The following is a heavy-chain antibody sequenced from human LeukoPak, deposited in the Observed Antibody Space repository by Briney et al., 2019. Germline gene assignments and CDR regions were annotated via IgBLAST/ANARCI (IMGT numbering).Heavy chain of an antibody. V-gene: IGHV1-2*02. CDR3: ASLNCNNGVCYNFDY. CDR1: GYTFTAYY. CDR2: INPNSGGT. D-gene: IGHD2-8*01. J-gene: IGHJ4*02. Sequence: ASVKVSCKTSGYTFTAYYIHCVRQAPGQGLEWMGWINPNSGGTNYAQEFQGRVTMTRDTSVTTAYMELRRLRSDDTAVYFCASLNCNNGVCYNFDYWGQGTLVTVSS.